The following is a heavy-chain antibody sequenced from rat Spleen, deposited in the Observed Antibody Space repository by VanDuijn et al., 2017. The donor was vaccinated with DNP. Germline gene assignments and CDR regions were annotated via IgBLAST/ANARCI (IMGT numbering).Heavy chain of an antibody. CDR2: VNTVGGIT. Sequence: EVHLMESGGGLVQPGRSLKLSCAASGFTFSNYDMAWVRQAPSKGLEWVASVNTVGGITYYRDSVKGRFIVSRDNAKSTLNLQMDSLRSEDTATYYCATHGSIATISTGAMDVWGQGTSVTVSS. CDR3: ATHGSIATISTGAMDV. J-gene: IGHJ4*01. D-gene: IGHD1-2*01. V-gene: IGHV5-25*01. CDR1: GFTFSNYD.